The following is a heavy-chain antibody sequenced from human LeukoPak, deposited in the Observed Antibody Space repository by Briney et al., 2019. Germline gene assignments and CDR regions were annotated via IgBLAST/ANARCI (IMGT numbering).Heavy chain of an antibody. Sequence: TGGSLRLSCAASGFTFSSYGMNWVRQTPGKGLEWVSAISGSGGSTYYADSVKGRFTISRDNSKNTLYLQMNSLRAEDTAVYYCTKSYYDSSGYWDDAFDIWGQGTMVTVSS. D-gene: IGHD3-22*01. CDR2: ISGSGGST. CDR3: TKSYYDSSGYWDDAFDI. V-gene: IGHV3-23*01. J-gene: IGHJ3*02. CDR1: GFTFSSYG.